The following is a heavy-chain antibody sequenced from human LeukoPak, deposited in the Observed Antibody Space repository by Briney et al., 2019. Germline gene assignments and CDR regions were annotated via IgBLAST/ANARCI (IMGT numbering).Heavy chain of an antibody. Sequence: SQTLSLTCATSGDSFSSNSAAWNWIRQSPSRGLEWLGRTYYRSKWYYDYAVAVKSRISINPDTSKNQFSLQLSSVTPEDTAVYYCARDPVGGSTIFDYWGQGTLVTVSS. CDR1: GDSFSSNSAA. CDR2: TYYRSKWYY. CDR3: ARDPVGGSTIFDY. J-gene: IGHJ4*02. V-gene: IGHV6-1*01. D-gene: IGHD1-26*01.